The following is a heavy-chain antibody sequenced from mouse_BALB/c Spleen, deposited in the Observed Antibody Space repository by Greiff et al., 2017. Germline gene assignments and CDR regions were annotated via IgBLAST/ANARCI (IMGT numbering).Heavy chain of an antibody. Sequence: EVQLQESGPGLVKPSQSLSLTCTVTGYSITSDYAWNWIRQFPGNKLEWMGYISYSGSTSYNPSLKSRISITRDTSKNQFFLQLNSVTTEDTATYYCARSDGLFAYWGQGTLVTVSA. CDR3: ARSDGLFAY. V-gene: IGHV3-2*02. CDR1: GYSITSDYA. J-gene: IGHJ3*01. D-gene: IGHD2-3*01. CDR2: ISYSGST.